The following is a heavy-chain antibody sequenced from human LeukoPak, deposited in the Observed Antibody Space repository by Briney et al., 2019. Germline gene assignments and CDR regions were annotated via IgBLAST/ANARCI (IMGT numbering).Heavy chain of an antibody. CDR2: ISAYNGNT. J-gene: IGHJ3*02. CDR3: AREPDCSSTSCYSTAFDI. D-gene: IGHD2-2*01. V-gene: IGHV1-18*01. CDR1: GYTFTSYG. Sequence: ASVKVSCKASGYTFTSYGISWVRQAPGQGLEWMGWISAYNGNTNYAQKLQGRVTMTTDTSTSTAYMELRSLRSDDTAVYYCAREPDCSSTSCYSTAFDIWGQGTMVTVSS.